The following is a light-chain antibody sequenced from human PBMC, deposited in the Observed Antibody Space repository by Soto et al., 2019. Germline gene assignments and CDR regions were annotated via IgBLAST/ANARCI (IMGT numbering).Light chain of an antibody. CDR3: QQRSSWPFT. Sequence: TVLTQSPGTLYFSPGERVTLSCRASQSISSSLAWYQQKPGQAPRLLIYATSNRATGIPARFSGSGSGTDFTLTISSLEPEDFAVYYCQQRSSWPFTFGPGTKVDIK. CDR1: QSISSS. J-gene: IGKJ3*01. CDR2: ATS. V-gene: IGKV3-11*01.